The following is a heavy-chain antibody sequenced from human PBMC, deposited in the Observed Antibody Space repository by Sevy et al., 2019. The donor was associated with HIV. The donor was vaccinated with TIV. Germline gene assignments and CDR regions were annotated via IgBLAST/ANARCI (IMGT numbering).Heavy chain of an antibody. V-gene: IGHV3-23*01. CDR3: AKRRQVCYSSGCTNGDY. CDR2: ISGSGGST. J-gene: IGHJ4*02. CDR1: GFTFSSYA. D-gene: IGHD6-19*01. Sequence: GGSLRLSCAASGFTFSSYAMSWVRQAPGKGLEWVSAISGSGGSTYYADSVKGRFTISRDNSKNSLYLQMNSLRAEDTAVYYFAKRRQVCYSSGCTNGDYWGQGTLVTVSS.